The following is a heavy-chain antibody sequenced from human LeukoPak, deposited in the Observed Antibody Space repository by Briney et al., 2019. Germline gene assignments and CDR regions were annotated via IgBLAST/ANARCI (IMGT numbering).Heavy chain of an antibody. CDR2: ISGSGGST. CDR3: AKVATMVRGVIIKGFDP. Sequence: GGSLRLSCAASGFTFSSYAMSWVRQAPGKGLEWVSAISGSGGSTYYADSVKGRFTISRDNSKNTLYLQVNSLRAEDTAVYYCAKVATMVRGVIIKGFDPWGQGTLVTVSS. J-gene: IGHJ5*02. V-gene: IGHV3-23*01. CDR1: GFTFSSYA. D-gene: IGHD3-10*01.